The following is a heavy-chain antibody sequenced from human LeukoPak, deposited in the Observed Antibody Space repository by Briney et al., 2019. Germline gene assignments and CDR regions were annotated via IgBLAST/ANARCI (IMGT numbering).Heavy chain of an antibody. D-gene: IGHD6-19*01. CDR3: AKDHGGWYPGAFDI. CDR1: GFTFSSYG. V-gene: IGHV3-30*02. Sequence: PGGSLGLSCAASGFTFSSYGMHWVRQAPGKGLEWVAFIRYDGSNKYYADSVKGRFTISRDNSKNTLYLQMNSLRAEDTAVYYCAKDHGGWYPGAFDIWGQRTMVTVSS. CDR2: IRYDGSNK. J-gene: IGHJ3*02.